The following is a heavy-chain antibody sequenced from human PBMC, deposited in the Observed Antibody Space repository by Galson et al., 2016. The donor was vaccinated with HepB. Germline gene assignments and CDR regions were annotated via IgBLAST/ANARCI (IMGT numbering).Heavy chain of an antibody. CDR3: AKDHQLVPDSFDP. J-gene: IGHJ5*02. Sequence: SLRLSCAASGFTLNSFAMTWVRQAPGKGLEWLSSISASGVTYYAESVGGRFTISRDNSKNTLYLQLNSLRGDDTAVYYCAKDHQLVPDSFDPWGQGTLFTVSS. CDR2: ISASGVT. D-gene: IGHD6-13*01. V-gene: IGHV3-23*01. CDR1: GFTLNSFA.